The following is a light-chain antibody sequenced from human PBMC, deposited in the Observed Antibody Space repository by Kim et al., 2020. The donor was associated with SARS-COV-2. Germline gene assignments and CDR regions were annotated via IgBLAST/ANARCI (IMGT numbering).Light chain of an antibody. CDR2: GKN. J-gene: IGLJ2*01. Sequence: SSELPQDPAVSVALGQTVRITCQGDSLRSYYASWYQQKPGQAPVLVIYGKNNRPSGIPDRFSGSTSGTTASLTIPWAQAEDEADYYFTSRDSSGHLVFG. V-gene: IGLV3-19*01. CDR3: TSRDSSGHLV. CDR1: SLRSYY.